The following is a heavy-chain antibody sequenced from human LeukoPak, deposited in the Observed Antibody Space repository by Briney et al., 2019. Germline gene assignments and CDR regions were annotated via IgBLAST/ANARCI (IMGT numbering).Heavy chain of an antibody. Sequence: SKTLSLTCAVYGGSFSGYYWSWIRQPPGKGLEWIGEINHSGSTNYNPSLKSRVTISVDTSKNQFSLKLSSVTAADTAVYYCAHIKGPTDYYDSSGYYPKPYYYYYYGMDVWGQGTTVTVSS. J-gene: IGHJ6*02. CDR2: INHSGST. D-gene: IGHD3-22*01. CDR1: GGSFSGYY. CDR3: AHIKGPTDYYDSSGYYPKPYYYYYYGMDV. V-gene: IGHV4-34*01.